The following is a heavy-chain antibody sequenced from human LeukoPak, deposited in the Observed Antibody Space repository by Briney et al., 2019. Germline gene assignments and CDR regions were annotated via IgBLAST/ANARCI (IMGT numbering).Heavy chain of an antibody. CDR2: AGESVHTT. CDR3: AKDSFTVVRGVGSDDGFAV. D-gene: IGHD3-10*01. J-gene: IGHJ3*01. V-gene: IGHV3-23*01. Sequence: QTGGSLRLSCAASGFTFATYGISWVRQAPGKGLEWVSVAGESVHTTHYADSVKGRFIISRDNSKNTVHLQMNSLRAEDTAVYYCAKDSFTVVRGVGSDDGFAVWGQATMVTLSS. CDR1: GFTFATYG.